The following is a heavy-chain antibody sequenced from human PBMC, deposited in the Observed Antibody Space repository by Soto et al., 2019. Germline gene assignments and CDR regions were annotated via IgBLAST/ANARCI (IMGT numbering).Heavy chain of an antibody. V-gene: IGHV4-31*03. Sequence: PSVTLSLTCTVSGGSVSSGAYYWTWIRQRTGKGLEWTGYIYYSGSTYYSPSLTRRLSISLDTPKNQFPLRLSSMPAADTPMHYCAAGRPRAVYAFESWGQGTMVTVSS. J-gene: IGHJ3*02. D-gene: IGHD1-20*01. CDR3: AAGRPRAVYAFES. CDR1: GGSVSSGAYY. CDR2: IYYSGST.